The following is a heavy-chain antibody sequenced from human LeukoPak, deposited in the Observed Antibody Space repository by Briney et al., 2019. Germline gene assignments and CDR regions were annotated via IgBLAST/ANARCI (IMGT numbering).Heavy chain of an antibody. D-gene: IGHD1-26*01. V-gene: IGHV3-11*01. CDR1: GFTFSDYY. CDR2: ISSSGSTI. CDR3: ARVAVEATSTFDY. J-gene: IGHJ4*02. Sequence: GGSLRLSCAASGFTFSDYYMSWIRQAPGKGLEWVSYISSSGSTIYYADSVKGRFTISRDNAKNSLYLQMNSLRAEDAAVYYCARVAVEATSTFDYWGQGTLVTVSS.